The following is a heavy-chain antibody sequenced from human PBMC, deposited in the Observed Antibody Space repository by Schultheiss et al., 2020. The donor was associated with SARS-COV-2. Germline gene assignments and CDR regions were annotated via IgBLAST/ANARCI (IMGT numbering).Heavy chain of an antibody. V-gene: IGHV4-59*01. CDR3: ARDRGGLGNWFDP. CDR1: GDAISTYY. D-gene: IGHD3/OR15-3a*01. CDR2: IYYGGSTKS. J-gene: IGHJ5*02. Sequence: SETLSLTCSVSGDAISTYYWSWIRQPPGKGLEWIGYIYYGGSTKSNYNPSLKSRVTISVDTSKNQFSLKLTSVTSADTAVYYCARDRGGLGNWFDPWGQGALVTVS.